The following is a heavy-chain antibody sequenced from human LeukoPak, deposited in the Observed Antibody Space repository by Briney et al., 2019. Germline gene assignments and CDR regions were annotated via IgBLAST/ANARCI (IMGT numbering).Heavy chain of an antibody. Sequence: LPGGSLRLSCAASGSTFSSYAMSWVRQAPGKGLEWVSAISGSGGSTYYADSVKGRFTISRDNSKNTLYLQMNSLRAEDTAVYYCAKDREDIVARGYYYYYGMDVWGQGTTVTVSS. D-gene: IGHD5-12*01. CDR3: AKDREDIVARGYYYYYGMDV. CDR1: GSTFSSYA. J-gene: IGHJ6*02. V-gene: IGHV3-23*01. CDR2: ISGSGGST.